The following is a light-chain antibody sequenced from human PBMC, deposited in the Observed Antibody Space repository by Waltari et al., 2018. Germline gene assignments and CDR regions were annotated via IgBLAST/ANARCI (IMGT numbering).Light chain of an antibody. V-gene: IGKV1-39*01. Sequence: DIQMTQSPSSLSASVGDRVTITCRESQTITTYLNWYLQKPGKAPQLLIYGASTLQSGAPSRFSGSGSETDFTLTISSLQPEDFATYDCQQSFNTPFAFGPGTKLDIK. CDR3: QQSFNTPFA. CDR2: GAS. CDR1: QTITTY. J-gene: IGKJ3*01.